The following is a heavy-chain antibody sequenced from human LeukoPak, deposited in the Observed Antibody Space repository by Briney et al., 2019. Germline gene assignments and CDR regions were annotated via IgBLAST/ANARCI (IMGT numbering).Heavy chain of an antibody. Sequence: PSETLSLTCTVSGGSISSYYWSWIRQPPGKGREWIGDIYYSGSTNYNPSLKSRVTISVDTSKNQFSLKLSSVTAADTAVYYCAREHARTYYYGMDVWGQGTTVTVSS. J-gene: IGHJ6*02. CDR2: IYYSGST. V-gene: IGHV4-59*01. CDR3: AREHARTYYYGMDV. CDR1: GGSISSYY.